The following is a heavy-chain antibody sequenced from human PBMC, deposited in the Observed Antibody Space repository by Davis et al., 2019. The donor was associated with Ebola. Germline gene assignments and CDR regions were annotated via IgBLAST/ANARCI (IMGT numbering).Heavy chain of an antibody. J-gene: IGHJ4*02. CDR3: ARGITMIVVASYYFDY. V-gene: IGHV3-48*03. CDR1: GFTFSSYE. Sequence: GESLKISCAASGFTFSSYEMNWVRQAPGKGLEWVSYISSSGSTIYYADSVKGRSTISRDNAKNSLYPQMNSLRAEDTAVYYCARGITMIVVASYYFDYWGQGTLVTVSS. D-gene: IGHD3-22*01. CDR2: ISSSGSTI.